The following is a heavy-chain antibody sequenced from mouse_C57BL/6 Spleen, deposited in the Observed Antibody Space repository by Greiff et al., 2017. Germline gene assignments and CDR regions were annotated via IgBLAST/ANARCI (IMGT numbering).Heavy chain of an antibody. D-gene: IGHD1-1*01. J-gene: IGHJ1*03. CDR3: ARARGYYYGSRRWYFDV. CDR2: IDPSDSYT. Sequence: QVQLQQPGAELVKPGASVKLSCKASGYTFTSYWMQWVKQRPGQGLEWIGEIDPSDSYTNYNQKFKGKATLTVDTSSSTAYMQRSSLTAEDSAVYYCARARGYYYGSRRWYFDVWGTGTTVTVSS. CDR1: GYTFTSYW. V-gene: IGHV1-50*01.